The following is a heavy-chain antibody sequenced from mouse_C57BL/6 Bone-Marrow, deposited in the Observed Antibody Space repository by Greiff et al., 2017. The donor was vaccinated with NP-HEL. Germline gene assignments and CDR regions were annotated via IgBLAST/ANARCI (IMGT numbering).Heavy chain of an antibody. CDR2: FHPYNDDT. V-gene: IGHV1-47*01. CDR1: GYTFTTYP. Sequence: QVQLQQSGAELVKPGASVKMSCKASGYTFTTYPIEWVKQNHGKSLEWIGNFHPYNDDTEYNEKFKNKATLTVEKSSSTVYLELSRLTSDDSSVFSDASVGNYWYYFDYWGQGTTLTVSS. CDR3: ASVGNYWYYFDY. J-gene: IGHJ2*01. D-gene: IGHD2-1*01.